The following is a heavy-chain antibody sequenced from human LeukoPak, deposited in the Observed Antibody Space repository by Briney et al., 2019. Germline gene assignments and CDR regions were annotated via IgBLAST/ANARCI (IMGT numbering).Heavy chain of an antibody. CDR2: ISGIGGST. J-gene: IGHJ1*01. CDR1: GFTFSSYA. CDR3: AKALETTVTTPYFQH. D-gene: IGHD4-17*01. Sequence: GGSLRLSCAASGFTFSSYAMSWVRQAPGKGLEWVSAISGIGGSTYYADSVKGRFTISRDKSKITLYLQMNSLRAEDTAVYYCAKALETTVTTPYFQHWGQGTLVTVSS. V-gene: IGHV3-23*01.